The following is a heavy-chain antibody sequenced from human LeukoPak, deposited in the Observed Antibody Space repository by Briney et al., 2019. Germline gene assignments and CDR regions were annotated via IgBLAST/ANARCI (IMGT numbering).Heavy chain of an antibody. D-gene: IGHD3-9*01. J-gene: IGHJ5*02. Sequence: GASVKLSCTASGYTFTAYYIHWVRQAPGQGLEWMGWINPNSGATKCAQNFQGRVTMTRDTSISTAYMEVSDLKSDDTALYYCARVLRYLGTFDPWGQGTLVTVSS. V-gene: IGHV1-2*02. CDR1: GYTFTAYY. CDR2: INPNSGAT. CDR3: ARVLRYLGTFDP.